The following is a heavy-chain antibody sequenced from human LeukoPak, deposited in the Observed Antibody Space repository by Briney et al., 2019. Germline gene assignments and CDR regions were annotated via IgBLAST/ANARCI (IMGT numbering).Heavy chain of an antibody. Sequence: GASVKVSCKTFGYTFIDYYLHWVRQAPGQGLEWVGWMIPPTGATNYGPKFQGRVTLTRDTSINTTYMELNRLTSDDTAVYYCARLPATATTPDCWGQGTLVTVSS. V-gene: IGHV1-2*02. D-gene: IGHD4-17*01. CDR2: MIPPTGAT. CDR1: GYTFIDYY. CDR3: ARLPATATTPDC. J-gene: IGHJ4*02.